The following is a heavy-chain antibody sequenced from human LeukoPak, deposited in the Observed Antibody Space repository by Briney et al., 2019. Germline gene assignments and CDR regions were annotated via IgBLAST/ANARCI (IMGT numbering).Heavy chain of an antibody. Sequence: GGSLRLSCAASGFSFSTYAMSWVRQAPGKGLEWVSSITGSGGSAYYADSAKGRVTVSRDNSKSTLYLQMNSLRAEDMAVYYCAKSSYYDSSGYYREYYFDYWGQGTLVTVSS. CDR1: GFSFSTYA. J-gene: IGHJ4*02. V-gene: IGHV3-23*01. CDR2: ITGSGGSA. D-gene: IGHD3-22*01. CDR3: AKSSYYDSSGYYREYYFDY.